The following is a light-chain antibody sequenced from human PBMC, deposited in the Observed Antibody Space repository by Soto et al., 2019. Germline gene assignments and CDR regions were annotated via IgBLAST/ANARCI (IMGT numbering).Light chain of an antibody. Sequence: CVLTHPAGVSGTPGQSITISCTGTSSDVGAYNFVSWYQHHPGRAPKLIIYEVTIRPSGVSNRFSGSKSGNTASLTISGLQAEDEADYYCSSYTTSAPYVFGSGTKVTVL. CDR2: EVT. CDR1: SSDVGAYNF. J-gene: IGLJ1*01. V-gene: IGLV2-14*01. CDR3: SSYTTSAPYV.